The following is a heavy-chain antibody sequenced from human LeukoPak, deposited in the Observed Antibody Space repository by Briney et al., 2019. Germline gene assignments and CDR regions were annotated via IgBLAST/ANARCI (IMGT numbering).Heavy chain of an antibody. CDR2: NNPSGSA. D-gene: IGHD6-19*01. J-gene: IGHJ4*02. CDR3: VRGRSGWYGFDY. V-gene: IGHV4-34*01. CDR1: GGPVSEYY. Sequence: KTSETLSLTCAVYGGPVSEYYWTWIRQPPGKGLEWIGENNPSGSAKYNPSLRSRVTISIHMSGNQFSLRLSSVTAADTAMYYCVRGRSGWYGFDYWGQGTLVTVSS.